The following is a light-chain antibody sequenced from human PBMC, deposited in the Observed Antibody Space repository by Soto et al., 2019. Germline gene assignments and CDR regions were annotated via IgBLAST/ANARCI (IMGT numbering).Light chain of an antibody. V-gene: IGKV3-20*01. CDR2: GAS. J-gene: IGKJ2*01. CDR3: QQYHSSPYT. Sequence: EIVLTQSPGTLSLSPGERAALSCRASQSISSNYLAWYQQKPGQAHRLLMYGASSRVTGIPDRFSGSGSGTDFTLTISRLEPEDFAEYYCQQYHSSPYTFGQGTKLEIK. CDR1: QSISSNY.